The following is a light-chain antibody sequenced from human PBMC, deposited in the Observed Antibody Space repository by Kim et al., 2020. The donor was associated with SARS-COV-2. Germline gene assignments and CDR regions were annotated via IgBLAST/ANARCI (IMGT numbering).Light chain of an antibody. J-gene: IGKJ1*01. Sequence: SPGERATLSCRASQRVSSNLAWYQQKPGQAPRLLIYGASTRATGIPARFSGSGSGTEFTLTISSLKSEDFAVYYCQQYNNWPPVTFGQGTKVDIK. CDR1: QRVSSN. V-gene: IGKV3-15*01. CDR3: QQYNNWPPVT. CDR2: GAS.